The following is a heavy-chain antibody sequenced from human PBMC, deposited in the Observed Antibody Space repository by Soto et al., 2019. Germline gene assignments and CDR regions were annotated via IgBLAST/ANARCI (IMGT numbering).Heavy chain of an antibody. CDR3: ARFPPGKYWVWCDP. J-gene: IGHJ5*02. CDR1: GGSISSGGYY. CDR2: IYYSGST. Sequence: SETLSLTCTVSGGSISSGGYYWSWIRQHPGKGLEWIGYIYYSGSTYYNPSLKSRVTISVDTSKNQFSLKLSSVTAADTAVYYCARFPPGKYWVWCDPWGQGTLVTVSS. D-gene: IGHD2-8*02. V-gene: IGHV4-31*03.